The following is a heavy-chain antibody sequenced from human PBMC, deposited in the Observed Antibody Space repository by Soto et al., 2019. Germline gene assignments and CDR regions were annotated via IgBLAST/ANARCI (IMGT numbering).Heavy chain of an antibody. Sequence: QSGGSLRLSCTVSGVTFSNYAMNWVRQAPGKGLEWVSSLSGSGGTTYYVDSVKGRFIISRDNSKNTLYLLMNSLRAEDTALYYCAKQRAGYGSGADTFYFDSWGQGALVAVSS. CDR2: LSGSGGTT. V-gene: IGHV3-23*01. CDR1: GVTFSNYA. CDR3: AKQRAGYGSGADTFYFDS. J-gene: IGHJ4*02. D-gene: IGHD3-10*01.